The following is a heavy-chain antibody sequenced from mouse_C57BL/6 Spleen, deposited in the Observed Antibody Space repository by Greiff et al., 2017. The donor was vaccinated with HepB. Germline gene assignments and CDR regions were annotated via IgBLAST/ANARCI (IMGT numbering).Heavy chain of an antibody. J-gene: IGHJ4*01. D-gene: IGHD2-4*01. CDR2: ISYDGSN. Sequence: EVQLKESGPGLVKPSQSLSLTCSVTGYSITSGYYWNWIRQVPGNKLEWMGYISYDGSNNYNPSLKNRISITRDTSKNQFFLKLNSVTTEDTATYYCAREGVDYEGAMDYWGQGTSVTVSS. V-gene: IGHV3-6*01. CDR1: GYSITSGYY. CDR3: AREGVDYEGAMDY.